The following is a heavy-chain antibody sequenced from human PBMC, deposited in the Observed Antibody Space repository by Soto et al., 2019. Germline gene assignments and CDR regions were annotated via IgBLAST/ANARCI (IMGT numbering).Heavy chain of an antibody. V-gene: IGHV1-8*01. J-gene: IGHJ4*02. Sequence: QVQLVQSGAEVKKPGASVKVSCKASGYTFTSYEINWVRQATGQGLEWMGWMNPNSGDSGYAQKFQGRVTMTRNTSISTAYMELSSLRSEDTAVYYCARGELLWFGELLRWGQGTLVTVSS. D-gene: IGHD3-10*01. CDR2: MNPNSGDS. CDR3: ARGELLWFGELLR. CDR1: GYTFTSYE.